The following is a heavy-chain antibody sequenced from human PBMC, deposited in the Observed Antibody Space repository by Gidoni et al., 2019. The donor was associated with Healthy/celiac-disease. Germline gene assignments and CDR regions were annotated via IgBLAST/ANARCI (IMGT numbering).Heavy chain of an antibody. Sequence: QVQLVQSGAEVKKPGASVTVSCKVSGYPLPELSMHWVRQAPGKGLEWMGGFDPEDGETIYAQKFQGRVTMTEDTSTDTAYMELSSLRSEDTAVYYCATDRNYDFWSGYYPLVYWGQGTLVTVSS. CDR3: ATDRNYDFWSGYYPLVY. J-gene: IGHJ4*02. D-gene: IGHD3-3*01. CDR2: FDPEDGET. V-gene: IGHV1-24*01. CDR1: GYPLPELS.